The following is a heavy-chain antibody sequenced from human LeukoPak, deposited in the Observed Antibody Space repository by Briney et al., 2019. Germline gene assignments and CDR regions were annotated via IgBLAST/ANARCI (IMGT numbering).Heavy chain of an antibody. V-gene: IGHV2-5*02. J-gene: IGHJ3*02. CDR1: GFSLSTSGVG. CDR3: AHRQRTIFDILTGYRDAFDI. CDR2: IYWDDDK. D-gene: IGHD3-9*01. Sequence: SGPTLVKPTQTLTLTCTFSGFSLSTSGVGVGWIRQPPGKALEWLALIYWDDDKRYSPSLKSRLTITKDTSKNQVVLTMTNMDPVDTATYYCAHRQRTIFDILTGYRDAFDIWGQGTMVTVSS.